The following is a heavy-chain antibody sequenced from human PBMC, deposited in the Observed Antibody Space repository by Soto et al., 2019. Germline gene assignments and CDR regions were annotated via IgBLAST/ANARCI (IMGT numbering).Heavy chain of an antibody. CDR2: TYYRSKWYN. Sequence: PSQTLSLTCAISGDSVAANTGAWNLIRQSPSRGLEWLGRTYYRSKWYNDYAVSVKSRITISPDTSKNQFSLQLNSVTPEDTAVYYCAGEDNHDAFDIWGQGTMVTVSS. J-gene: IGHJ3*02. V-gene: IGHV6-1*01. CDR1: GDSVAANTGA. CDR3: AGEDNHDAFDI.